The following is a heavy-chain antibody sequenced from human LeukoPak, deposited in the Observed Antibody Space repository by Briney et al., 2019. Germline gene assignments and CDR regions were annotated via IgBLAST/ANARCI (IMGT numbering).Heavy chain of an antibody. CDR2: IAYDGSRA. Sequence: GRSLRLSCAGSGFTFGGYGMHWFRQIPGKGLEWVAVIAYDGSRAFYADSVKGRFTISRDNSKNTMSVQMDGLRAEDTAVYYCTRYNNDHFDYWGQGTLVTVSS. J-gene: IGHJ4*02. V-gene: IGHV3-33*01. CDR1: GFTFGGYG. D-gene: IGHD1-14*01. CDR3: TRYNNDHFDY.